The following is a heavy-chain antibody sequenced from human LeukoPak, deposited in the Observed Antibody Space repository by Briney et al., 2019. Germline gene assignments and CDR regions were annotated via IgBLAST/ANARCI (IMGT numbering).Heavy chain of an antibody. D-gene: IGHD2-2*01. Sequence: PSETLSLTCTVSGGSISSYYWSWIRQPPGKGLEWIGYIYYSGSTNYNPSLKSRVTISVDTSKNQFSLKLSSVTGADTAVYYCASGSYCSSTSCYGWYVDYWGQGTLVTVSS. V-gene: IGHV4-59*01. CDR3: ASGSYCSSTSCYGWYVDY. J-gene: IGHJ4*02. CDR2: IYYSGST. CDR1: GGSISSYY.